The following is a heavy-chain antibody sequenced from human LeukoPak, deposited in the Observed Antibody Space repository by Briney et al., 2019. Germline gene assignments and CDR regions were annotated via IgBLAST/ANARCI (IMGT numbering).Heavy chain of an antibody. Sequence: PSETLSLTCTVSGGSISSSSYVWVWIRQPPGKGLEWIATISYTGNTYYNASLKSRVTISVDTSKNQFSLYLSSVTAADTAVYYCVRERAEDGFDIWGQGTMVTVSS. D-gene: IGHD1-1*01. CDR2: ISYTGNT. CDR3: VRERAEDGFDI. CDR1: GGSISSSSYV. V-gene: IGHV4-39*01. J-gene: IGHJ3*02.